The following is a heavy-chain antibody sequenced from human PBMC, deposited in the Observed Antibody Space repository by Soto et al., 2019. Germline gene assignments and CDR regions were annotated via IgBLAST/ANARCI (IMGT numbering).Heavy chain of an antibody. V-gene: IGHV5-51*01. CDR1: GYDADTYW. D-gene: IGHD3-3*01. Sequence: EVQLVQSGAEVKRPGESLKISCKTSGYDADTYWIAWVRQMPGKGLEWMGIIFPADSETRYSPSFEGQVTFSVDQSTSTVHLQWNGLKASDTAVYYCARQTDFWSGSHSYYFDYWGQGSVVTVSS. CDR2: IFPADSET. CDR3: ARQTDFWSGSHSYYFDY. J-gene: IGHJ4*02.